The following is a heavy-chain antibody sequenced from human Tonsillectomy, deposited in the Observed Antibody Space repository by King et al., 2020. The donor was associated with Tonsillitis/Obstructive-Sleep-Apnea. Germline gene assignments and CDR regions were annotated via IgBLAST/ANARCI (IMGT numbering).Heavy chain of an antibody. CDR1: GFTFSSYA. Sequence: VQLVESGGGLVQPGGSLRLSCSASGFTFSSYAMHWVRQAPGKGLEYVSAISSNGGSTYYADSVKGRFTITRDNSKNTLYLKMCSLRAEDTAVYYGVKARPYYGDSGGPSYWFDPWGQGTLVTVSS. J-gene: IGHJ5*02. V-gene: IGHV3-64D*06. CDR2: ISSNGGST. D-gene: IGHD4-17*01. CDR3: VKARPYYGDSGGPSYWFDP.